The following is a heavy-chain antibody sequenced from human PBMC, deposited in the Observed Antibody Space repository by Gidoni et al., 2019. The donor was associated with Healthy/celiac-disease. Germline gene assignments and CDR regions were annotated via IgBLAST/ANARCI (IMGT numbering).Heavy chain of an antibody. D-gene: IGHD2-2*01. Sequence: EVQLLESGGGLVQPGGSLRLSCAASGFTFSSYAMSWVRQAPGKGLEWVSAISGSGGSTYYADSVKGRFTISRDNSKNTLYLQMNSLRAEDTAVYYCAKVGGLVPAATYYYYYGMDVWGQGTTVTVSS. CDR1: GFTFSSYA. CDR3: AKVGGLVPAATYYYYYGMDV. CDR2: ISGSGGST. V-gene: IGHV3-23*01. J-gene: IGHJ6*02.